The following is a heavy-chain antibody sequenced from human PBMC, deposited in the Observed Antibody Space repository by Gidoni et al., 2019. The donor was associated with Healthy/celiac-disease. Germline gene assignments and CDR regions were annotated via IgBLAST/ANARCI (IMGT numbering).Heavy chain of an antibody. V-gene: IGHV4-39*01. CDR3: ACSGGYYDPFDY. J-gene: IGHJ4*02. CDR1: GGSISSSSYY. CDR2: IYYSGST. D-gene: IGHD3-22*01. Sequence: QLQLQESGPGLVKPSETLSLTCTVSGGSISSSSYYWGWIRQPPGKGLEWIGSIYYSGSTYYNPSLKSRVTISVDTSKNQFSLKLSSVTAADTAVYYCACSGGYYDPFDYWGQGTLVTVSS.